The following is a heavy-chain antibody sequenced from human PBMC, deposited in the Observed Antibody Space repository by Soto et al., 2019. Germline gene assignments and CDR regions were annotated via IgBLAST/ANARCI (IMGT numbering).Heavy chain of an antibody. CDR1: GFTVSSNY. V-gene: IGHV3-53*01. J-gene: IGHJ4*02. CDR3: ARLCPDILTGSYYFDY. CDR2: IYSGGST. Sequence: PGGSLRLSCAASGFTVSSNYMSWVRQAPGKGLEWVSVIYSGGSTYYADSVKGRFTISRDNSKNTLYLQMNSLRAEDTAVYYCARLCPDILTGSYYFDYWGQGTLVTVPQ. D-gene: IGHD3-9*01.